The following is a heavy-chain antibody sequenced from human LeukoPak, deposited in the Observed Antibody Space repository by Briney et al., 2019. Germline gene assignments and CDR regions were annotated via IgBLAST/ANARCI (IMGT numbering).Heavy chain of an antibody. Sequence: ASVKLSCKASGYTFTGYYMHWVRQAPGQGLEWMGSINPNSGGTNYAQKFQGRVTMTRDTSISTAYMELSRLRSDDTAVYYCARVHSLIVVVVAATVDAFDIWGQGTMVTVSS. CDR3: ARVHSLIVVVVAATVDAFDI. V-gene: IGHV1-2*02. J-gene: IGHJ3*02. CDR2: INPNSGGT. CDR1: GYTFTGYY. D-gene: IGHD2-15*01.